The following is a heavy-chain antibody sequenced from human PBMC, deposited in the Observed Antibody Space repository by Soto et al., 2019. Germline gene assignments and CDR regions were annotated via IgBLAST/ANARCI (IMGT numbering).Heavy chain of an antibody. D-gene: IGHD6-6*01. CDR3: ASHSSSSVYYYYGMDV. V-gene: IGHV4-59*01. CDR1: GGSISSYY. Sequence: QVQLQESGPGLVKPSETLSLTCTVSGGSISSYYWSWIRQPPGKGLEWIGYIYYSGSTNYNPSLKRRVTISVDTSKNQFSLKLSSVTAADTAVYYCASHSSSSVYYYYGMDVWGQGTTVTVSS. CDR2: IYYSGST. J-gene: IGHJ6*02.